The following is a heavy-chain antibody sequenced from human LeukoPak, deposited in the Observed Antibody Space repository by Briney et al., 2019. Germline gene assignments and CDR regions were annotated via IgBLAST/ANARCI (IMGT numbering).Heavy chain of an antibody. CDR1: GFTFSSYA. J-gene: IGHJ4*02. CDR3: AKDVGKTYMVRGVSYFDY. V-gene: IGHV3-23*01. CDR2: ISGSGGST. D-gene: IGHD3-10*01. Sequence: GGTLRLSCAVSGFTFSSYAMSWARHGPGTGLEWVSAISGSGGSTYYADSVKGRFTISRDNSKNTLYLQMNSLRAEDTAVYYCAKDVGKTYMVRGVSYFDYWGQGTLVTVSS.